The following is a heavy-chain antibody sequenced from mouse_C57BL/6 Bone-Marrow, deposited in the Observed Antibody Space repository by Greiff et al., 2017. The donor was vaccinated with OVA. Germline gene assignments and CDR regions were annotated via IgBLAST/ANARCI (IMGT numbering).Heavy chain of an antibody. Sequence: QVQLQQPGAELVKPGASVKVSCKASGYTFTSYWMHWVKQRPGQGLEWIGRIHPSDSDTNYNQKFKGKATLTVDKSSSTAYMQLSSLTSEDTAVYYCAIEARYSNYEDAMDYWGQGTSVTVSS. CDR2: IHPSDSDT. J-gene: IGHJ4*01. CDR3: AIEARYSNYEDAMDY. V-gene: IGHV1-74*01. CDR1: GYTFTSYW. D-gene: IGHD2-5*01.